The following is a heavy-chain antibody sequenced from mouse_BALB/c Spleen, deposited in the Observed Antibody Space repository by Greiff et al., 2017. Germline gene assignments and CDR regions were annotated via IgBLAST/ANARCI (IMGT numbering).Heavy chain of an antibody. D-gene: IGHD2-3*01. Sequence: QVQLQQSGTVLARPGASVKMSCKASGYTFTSYWMHWVKQRPGQGLEWIGRIAPGSGSTYYNEMFKGKATLTVDTSSSTAYIQLSSLSSEDSAVYFCARVGYSYYFDYWGQGTTLTVSS. CDR2: IAPGSGST. V-gene: IGHV1-56*01. J-gene: IGHJ2*01. CDR1: GYTFTSYW. CDR3: ARVGYSYYFDY.